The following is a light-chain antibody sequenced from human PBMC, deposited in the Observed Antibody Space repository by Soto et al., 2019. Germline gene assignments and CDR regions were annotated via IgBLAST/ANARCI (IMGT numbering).Light chain of an antibody. CDR2: AAS. CDR1: QGISNY. J-gene: IGKJ1*01. CDR3: QKYNSAPQT. Sequence: DIQMTQSPSSLSASVGDRVTITCRASQGISNYLAWYQQKPGKVPKLLIYAASTLQSGLPSRFSGSGSGTDFTLTSSSLQPEDVATYYCQKYNSAPQTFGQGTKVEIK. V-gene: IGKV1-27*01.